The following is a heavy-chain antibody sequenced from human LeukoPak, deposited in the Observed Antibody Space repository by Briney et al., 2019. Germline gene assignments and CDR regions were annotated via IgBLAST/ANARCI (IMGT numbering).Heavy chain of an antibody. CDR2: IYYSGST. D-gene: IGHD5-18*01. J-gene: IGHJ4*02. V-gene: IGHV4-39*01. CDR1: GGSISSYY. Sequence: PSETLSLTCTVSGGSISSYYWGWIRQPPGKGLEWIGSIYYSGSTYYNPSLKSRVTISVDTSKNQFSLKLSSVTAADTAVYYCARSRGYSVTADYWGQGTLVTISS. CDR3: ARSRGYSVTADY.